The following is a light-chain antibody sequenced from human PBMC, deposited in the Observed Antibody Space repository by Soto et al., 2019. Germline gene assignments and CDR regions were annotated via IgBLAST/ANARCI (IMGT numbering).Light chain of an antibody. V-gene: IGLV1-40*01. CDR1: SSNIGAGSD. CDR2: VND. Sequence: VLTQPPSVSGPSGQRVTISCTGSSSNIGAGSDVHWYQQLPGAAPKLLIYVNDKRPSGVPDRFSGSKSGTSASLAITGLQAEDEAEYYCQSDVSSRSAYGFGNGSKVTV. J-gene: IGLJ1*01. CDR3: QSDVSSRSAYG.